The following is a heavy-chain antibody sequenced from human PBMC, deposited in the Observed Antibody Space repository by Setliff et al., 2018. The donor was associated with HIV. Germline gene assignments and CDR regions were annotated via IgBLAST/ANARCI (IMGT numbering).Heavy chain of an antibody. Sequence: ASVKVSCKASGYTFTAYYIHWVRQAPGQGLEWMGWINPYSGGTNYAQNLQGWVTMTRDTSITTAYMELSGLTSDDTALYFCVREVRAAYKGPLWFGQSDPRPDTFDIWGQGTMVTVSS. CDR2: INPYSGGT. CDR1: GYTFTAYY. J-gene: IGHJ3*02. CDR3: VREVRAAYKGPLWFGQSDPRPDTFDI. V-gene: IGHV1-2*04. D-gene: IGHD3-10*01.